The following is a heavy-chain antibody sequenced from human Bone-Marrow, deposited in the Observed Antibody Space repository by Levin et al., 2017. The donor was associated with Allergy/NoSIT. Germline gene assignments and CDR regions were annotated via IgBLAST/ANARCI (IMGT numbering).Heavy chain of an antibody. CDR1: GGSISSGDYY. J-gene: IGHJ6*02. CDR3: ARGLIAAADNYYGMDG. CDR2: IYYSGST. Sequence: PSETLSLTCTVSGGSISSGDYYWSWIRQPPGKGLEWIGYIYYSGSTYYNPSLKSRVTISVDTSKNQFSLKLSSVTAADTAVYYCARGLIAAADNYYGMDGWGQGTTVTVSS. V-gene: IGHV4-30-4*01. D-gene: IGHD6-13*01.